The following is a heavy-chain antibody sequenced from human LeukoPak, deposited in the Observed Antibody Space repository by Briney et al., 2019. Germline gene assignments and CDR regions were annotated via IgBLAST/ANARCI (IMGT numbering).Heavy chain of an antibody. Sequence: SETLSLTCAVYGGSFSGYYWSWIRQPPGKGLEWIGEINHSGSTNSNPSLKSRATISVDTSKNHFSLKLSSVTAADTAVYYCARGPLRDYYGSGSYLRRTYGMDVWGQGTTVTVSS. J-gene: IGHJ6*02. V-gene: IGHV4-34*01. CDR2: INHSGST. CDR3: ARGPLRDYYGSGSYLRRTYGMDV. CDR1: GGSFSGYY. D-gene: IGHD3-10*01.